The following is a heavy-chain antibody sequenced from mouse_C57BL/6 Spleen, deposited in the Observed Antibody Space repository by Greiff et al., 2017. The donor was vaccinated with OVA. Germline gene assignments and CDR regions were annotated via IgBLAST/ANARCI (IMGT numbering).Heavy chain of an antibody. J-gene: IGHJ2*01. CDR1: GYAFTNYL. CDR3: ARRGEKDY. V-gene: IGHV1-54*01. CDR2: INPGSGGT. Sequence: QVQLQQSGAELVRPGPSVKVSCKASGYAFTNYLIEWVKQRPGQGLEWIGVINPGSGGTNYNEKFKGKATLTADKSSSTAYMQLSSLTSEDSAVYFCARRGEKDYWGQGTTLTVSS.